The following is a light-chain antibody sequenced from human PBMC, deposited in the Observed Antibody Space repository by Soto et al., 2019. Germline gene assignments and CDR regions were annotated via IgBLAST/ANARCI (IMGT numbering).Light chain of an antibody. V-gene: IGKV1-5*01. Sequence: EIQMTQSPSTLSASVGDRFTITCMASQGISSWLAWYQQKPGKAPKLLIYDASSLESGVTSRFSGSGSGTEFTLTISSLQPDDFATYYCQQYNSYSRTVGQGTKVEIK. CDR1: QGISSW. CDR3: QQYNSYSRT. CDR2: DAS. J-gene: IGKJ1*01.